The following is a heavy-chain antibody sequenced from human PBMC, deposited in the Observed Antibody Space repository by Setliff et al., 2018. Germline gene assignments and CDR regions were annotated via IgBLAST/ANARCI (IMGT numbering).Heavy chain of an antibody. CDR2: IYTSGST. D-gene: IGHD3-22*01. J-gene: IGHJ4*02. Sequence: SETLSLTCTVSGGSISSGSYYWSWIRQPAGKGLEWIGHIYTSGSTNYNPSLKSRATISVDTSKNQFSLKLSSVTAADTAVYYCARTDDSSGYYYGWGQGALVTVSS. V-gene: IGHV4-61*09. CDR1: GGSISSGSYY. CDR3: ARTDDSSGYYYG.